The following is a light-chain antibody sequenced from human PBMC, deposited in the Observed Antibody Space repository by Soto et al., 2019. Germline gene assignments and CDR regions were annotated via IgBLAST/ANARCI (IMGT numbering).Light chain of an antibody. CDR1: QSISSY. CDR3: QRYKTHWT. V-gene: IGKV1-39*01. CDR2: KAS. J-gene: IGKJ1*01. Sequence: DIQMTQSPSSLSASVGDRVTITCRASQSISSYLNWYQQKPGKAPKILISKASNLEKGVPSRFSGSGSETEFTLTISSVQPEDSATYYCQRYKTHWTFGPGTKVDIK.